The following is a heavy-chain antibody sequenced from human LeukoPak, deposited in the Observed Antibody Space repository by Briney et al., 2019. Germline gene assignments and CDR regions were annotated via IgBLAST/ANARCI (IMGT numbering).Heavy chain of an antibody. CDR3: AREASFIRDYYYGMDV. Sequence: ASVKVSCKASGYTFTGYYMHWVRQAPGQGLEWMGWINPNSGGTNYAQKFQGRVTMTRDTSISTAYMELSRLRSDDTAVYYCAREASFIRDYYYGMDVWGQGTTVTVSS. V-gene: IGHV1-2*02. CDR1: GYTFTGYY. CDR2: INPNSGGT. J-gene: IGHJ6*02.